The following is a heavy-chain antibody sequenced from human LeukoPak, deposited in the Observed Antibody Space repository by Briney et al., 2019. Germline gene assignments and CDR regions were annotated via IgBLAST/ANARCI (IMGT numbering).Heavy chain of an antibody. Sequence: GGSLRLSCAASGFTFSSYSMNWVRQAPGKGLGWVSSISSSSSYIYYADSVKGRFAISRDNAKNSLYLQMNSLRAEDTAVYYCARVGYCSSTSCYLRISDAFDIWGQGTMVTVSS. J-gene: IGHJ3*02. CDR3: ARVGYCSSTSCYLRISDAFDI. D-gene: IGHD2-2*01. CDR1: GFTFSSYS. CDR2: ISSSSSYI. V-gene: IGHV3-21*01.